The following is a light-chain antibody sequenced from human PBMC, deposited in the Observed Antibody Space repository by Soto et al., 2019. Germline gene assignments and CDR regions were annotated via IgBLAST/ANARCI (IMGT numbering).Light chain of an antibody. CDR3: QQYGSSSYT. CDR1: QSVSSSY. V-gene: IGKV3-20*01. Sequence: EMVLTQSPGTLSFSPGERATLSCRASQSVSSSYLAWYQQKPGQAPRLLVFGASRKATGIPDRFSGSGSGTDFTLTISRLEPEDCAVYYCQQYGSSSYTLGQGTKLEIK. J-gene: IGKJ2*01. CDR2: GAS.